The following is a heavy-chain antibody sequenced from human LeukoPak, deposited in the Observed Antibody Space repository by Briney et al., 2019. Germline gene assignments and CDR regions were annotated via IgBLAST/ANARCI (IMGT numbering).Heavy chain of an antibody. Sequence: GRSLRLSCAASGFTFSSYGMHWVRQAPGKGLEWVAVISYHGSNKYYADSVKGRFTISRDNSKNTLYLQMNSLRAEDTAVYYCAKGPGIAVAGTLDYWGQGTLVAVSS. CDR1: GFTFSSYG. V-gene: IGHV3-30*18. CDR3: AKGPGIAVAGTLDY. D-gene: IGHD6-19*01. CDR2: ISYHGSNK. J-gene: IGHJ4*02.